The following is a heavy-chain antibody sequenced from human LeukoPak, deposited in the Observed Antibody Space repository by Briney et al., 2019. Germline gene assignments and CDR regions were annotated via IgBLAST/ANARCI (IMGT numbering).Heavy chain of an antibody. CDR1: GYTLTELS. V-gene: IGHV1-24*01. Sequence: ASVKVSCKVSGYTLTELSMHWVRQAPGKGLEWMGGFDPEDGETIYAQKFQGRVTMTEDTSTDTAYMELSSLRSEDTAVYYCATEPRRWVIPPWFDPWGQGTQVTVSS. J-gene: IGHJ5*02. CDR2: FDPEDGET. CDR3: ATEPRRWVIPPWFDP. D-gene: IGHD4-23*01.